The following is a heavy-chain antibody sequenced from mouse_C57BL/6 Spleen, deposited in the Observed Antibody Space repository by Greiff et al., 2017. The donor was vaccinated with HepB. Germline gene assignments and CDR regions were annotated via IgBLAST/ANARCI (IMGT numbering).Heavy chain of an antibody. CDR2: IDPNSGGT. D-gene: IGHD1-1*01. CDR3: AREATTVVATGYFDV. J-gene: IGHJ1*03. Sequence: VQLQQSGAELVKPGASVKLSCKASGYTFTSYWMHWVKQRPGRGLEWIGRIDPNSGGTKYNEKFKSKATLTVDKPSSTAYMQLSSLTSEDSAVYYCAREATTVVATGYFDVWGTGTTVTVSS. CDR1: GYTFTSYW. V-gene: IGHV1-72*01.